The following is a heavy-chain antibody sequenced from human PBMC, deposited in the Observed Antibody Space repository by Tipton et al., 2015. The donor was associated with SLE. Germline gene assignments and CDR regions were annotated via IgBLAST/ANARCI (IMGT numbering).Heavy chain of an antibody. J-gene: IGHJ6*03. CDR3: ARGPLTGYYYMDV. V-gene: IGHV3-64*01. CDR2: LNSNGGAT. D-gene: IGHD7-27*01. Sequence: SLRLSCTASGFTFRTYAMHWVRQAPGKGLEYVAGLNSNGGATYYANSVKGRFTISRDNSKNTLYLQMGSLRADDLAAYYCARGPLTGYYYMDVWGNGTTVTVSS. CDR1: GFTFRTYA.